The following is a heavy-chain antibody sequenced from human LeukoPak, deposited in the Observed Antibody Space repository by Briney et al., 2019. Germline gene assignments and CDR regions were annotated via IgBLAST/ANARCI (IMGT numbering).Heavy chain of an antibody. D-gene: IGHD2/OR15-2a*01. Sequence: GGSLRLSCAASGLSFSSNWMSWVRQAPGNGLEWVANIKQGGSEKYYVDSVKGRFTISRDNSKNSLYLQLNSLRAEDTAVYYCASSSREYWGQGTLVTVSS. CDR2: IKQGGSEK. J-gene: IGHJ4*02. CDR1: GLSFSSNW. V-gene: IGHV3-7*01. CDR3: ASSSREY.